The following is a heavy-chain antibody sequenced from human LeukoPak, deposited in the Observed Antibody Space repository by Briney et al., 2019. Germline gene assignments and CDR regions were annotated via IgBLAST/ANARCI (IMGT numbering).Heavy chain of an antibody. CDR1: GFTFDDYA. CDR2: ISWNSGSI. Sequence: PGRSLRLSCAASGFTFDDYAMHWVRHAPGKGLEWVSGISWNSGSIGYADSVKGRFTISRDNAKNTLYLQMNSLRAEDTAVYYCARGAGYNYPYYFDYWGQGTLVTVSS. CDR3: ARGAGYNYPYYFDY. V-gene: IGHV3-9*01. J-gene: IGHJ4*02. D-gene: IGHD5-24*01.